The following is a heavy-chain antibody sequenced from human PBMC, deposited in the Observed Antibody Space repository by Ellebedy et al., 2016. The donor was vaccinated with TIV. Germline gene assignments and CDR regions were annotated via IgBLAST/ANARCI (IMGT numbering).Heavy chain of an antibody. Sequence: SETLSLTCTVSGYSISSGYYWGWIRQPPGKGLEWIGSIYHSGSTYYNPSLKSRVTISVDTSKNQFSLKLNSVTAADTAVYYCARTKAVAGTFCFDSWGQGTLVPVSS. CDR1: GYSISSGYY. CDR2: IYHSGST. V-gene: IGHV4-38-2*02. J-gene: IGHJ4*02. D-gene: IGHD6-19*01. CDR3: ARTKAVAGTFCFDS.